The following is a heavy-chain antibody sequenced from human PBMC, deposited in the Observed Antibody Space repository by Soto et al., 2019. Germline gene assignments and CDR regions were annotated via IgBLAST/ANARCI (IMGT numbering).Heavy chain of an antibody. Sequence: QVQLVESGGGVVQPGRSLRLSCAASGFTFSSYAMHWVRQAPGKGLEWVAVISYDGSNKYYADSVKGRFTISRDNSKNTLYLQMNSLRAEDTAGYYCARGGIAAAGTPEHWGQGTLVTVSS. CDR2: ISYDGSNK. J-gene: IGHJ1*01. CDR3: ARGGIAAAGTPEH. CDR1: GFTFSSYA. D-gene: IGHD6-13*01. V-gene: IGHV3-30-3*01.